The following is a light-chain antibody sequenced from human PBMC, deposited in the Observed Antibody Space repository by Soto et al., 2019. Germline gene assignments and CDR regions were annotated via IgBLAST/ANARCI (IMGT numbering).Light chain of an antibody. CDR3: SSHAGNNNYV. CDR2: AVT. V-gene: IGLV2-8*01. Sequence: QSALTQPPSASGSPGQSVAISCTGTSSDVGGQNYVSWYQHHPGKAPKLIIYAVTERPSGVPDRFSGSKSGNTASLTVSGLQTEDEADYYCSSHAGNNNYVFGTGTKVTVL. J-gene: IGLJ1*01. CDR1: SSDVGGQNY.